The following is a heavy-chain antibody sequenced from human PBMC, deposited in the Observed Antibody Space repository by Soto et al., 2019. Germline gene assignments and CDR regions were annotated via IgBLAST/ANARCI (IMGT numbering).Heavy chain of an antibody. D-gene: IGHD4-4*01. CDR1: GFTFSSYA. J-gene: IGHJ4*02. CDR2: ISGSGGST. Sequence: GGSLRLSCAASGFTFSSYAMSWVRQAPGKGLEWVSAISGSGGSTYYADSVKGRFTISRDNSKNTLYLQMNSLRAEDTAVYYCAKDWGAYSIYRYYFDYWGQGALVTVSS. V-gene: IGHV3-23*01. CDR3: AKDWGAYSIYRYYFDY.